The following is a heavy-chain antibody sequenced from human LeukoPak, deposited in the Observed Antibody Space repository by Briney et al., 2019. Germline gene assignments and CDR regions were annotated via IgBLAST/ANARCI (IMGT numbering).Heavy chain of an antibody. CDR2: ISGSGGST. CDR3: ARIGTIFFSYMDV. J-gene: IGHJ6*03. CDR1: GFTFSSYA. V-gene: IGHV3-23*01. D-gene: IGHD3-9*01. Sequence: GGSLRLSCAASGFTFSSYAMSWVRQAPGKGLEWVSAISGSGGSTYYADSVKGRFTISRDNSKNTLYLQMNSLRAEDTAVYYCARIGTIFFSYMDVWGKGTTVTISS.